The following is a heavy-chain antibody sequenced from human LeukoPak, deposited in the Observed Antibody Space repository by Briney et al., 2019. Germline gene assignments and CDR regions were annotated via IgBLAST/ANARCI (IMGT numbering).Heavy chain of an antibody. CDR2: IKPSGGDT. J-gene: IGHJ6*03. CDR1: GYSFTNYN. V-gene: IGHV1-46*01. CDR3: ARRGVLRFLEWLTNDYYYYYMDV. D-gene: IGHD3-3*01. Sequence: ASVKVSCKTSGYSFTNYNLHWVRQAPGQRLEWMGIIKPSGGDTNYAQKFQGRVIMTRDMSTSTVYMELSSLRSEDTAVYYCARRGVLRFLEWLTNDYYYYYMDVWGKGTTVTVSS.